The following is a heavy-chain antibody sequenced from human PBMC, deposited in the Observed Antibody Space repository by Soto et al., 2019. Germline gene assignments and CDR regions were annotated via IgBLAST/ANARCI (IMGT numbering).Heavy chain of an antibody. CDR2: IYSSGST. V-gene: IGHV4-61*01. Sequence: PSETLSLTCSVSGDSVTSNNYYWTWIRQPPGKGLEWIGHIYSSGSTNYNPSLKSRVTISLDRSRNQFSLRLTSVTAADTAVYYCARDVRGFSRAFDYWGQGTLVTVSS. CDR1: GDSVTSNNYY. J-gene: IGHJ4*02. D-gene: IGHD5-18*01. CDR3: ARDVRGFSRAFDY.